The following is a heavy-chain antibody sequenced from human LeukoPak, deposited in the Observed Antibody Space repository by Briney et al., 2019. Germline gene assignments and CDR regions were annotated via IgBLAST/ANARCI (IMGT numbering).Heavy chain of an antibody. CDR1: GGTFSSYA. CDR3: ARVEPYDFWSGYYNIDY. D-gene: IGHD3-3*01. CDR2: IIPIFVTA. J-gene: IGHJ4*02. Sequence: GASVKVSCKASGGTFSSYAISWVRPAPGQGREWMGWIIPIFVTATNTQQVQGRVTITTDQSTSTAYMELSSLRSEDTAVYYCARVEPYDFWSGYYNIDYWGQGTLVTVSS. V-gene: IGHV1-69*05.